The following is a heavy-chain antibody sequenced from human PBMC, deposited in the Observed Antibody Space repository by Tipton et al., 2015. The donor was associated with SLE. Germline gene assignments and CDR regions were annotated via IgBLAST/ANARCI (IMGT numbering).Heavy chain of an antibody. CDR2: IYTSGST. V-gene: IGHV4-4*07. CDR3: ARDRDDSSGSLFDP. CDR1: GGPIRSYY. Sequence: TLSLTCTVSGGPIRSYYWGWIRQPAGKGLEWIGGIYTSGSTNYNPSLKSRVTMSVDTSKNQFPLKLSSVTAADTAVYYCARDRDDSSGSLFDPWGQGTLVTVSS. D-gene: IGHD3-22*01. J-gene: IGHJ5*02.